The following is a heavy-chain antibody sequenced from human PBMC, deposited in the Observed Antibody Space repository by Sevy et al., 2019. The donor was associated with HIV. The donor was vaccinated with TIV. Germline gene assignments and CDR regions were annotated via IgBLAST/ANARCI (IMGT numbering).Heavy chain of an antibody. D-gene: IGHD6-13*01. CDR3: AKARLSSIAAAGTYYYYGMDV. CDR1: GFTFSSYG. V-gene: IGHV3-30*18. J-gene: IGHJ6*02. CDR2: ISYDGTNK. Sequence: GGSLRLSCAASGFTFSSYGMHWVRQAPGKGLEWVAVISYDGTNKYYADSVKGRFTFSRDNSKNTLYLQMNSLRADDTAVYYCAKARLSSIAAAGTYYYYGMDVWGQGTTVTVSS.